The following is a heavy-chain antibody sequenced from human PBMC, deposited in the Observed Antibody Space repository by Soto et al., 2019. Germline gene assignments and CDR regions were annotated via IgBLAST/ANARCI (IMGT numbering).Heavy chain of an antibody. Sequence: QVQLQQWGAGLLKPSETLSLTCAVYGGSFSGYYWSWIRQPPGKGLEWIGEINHSGSTNYNPSLMSRVTLSVDTSKNQFSLKLSSVTAADTAVYYCARGRIYELWSVYYVNWFDPWGQGTLVTVSS. V-gene: IGHV4-34*01. CDR1: GGSFSGYY. D-gene: IGHD3-3*01. CDR2: INHSGST. CDR3: ARGRIYELWSVYYVNWFDP. J-gene: IGHJ5*02.